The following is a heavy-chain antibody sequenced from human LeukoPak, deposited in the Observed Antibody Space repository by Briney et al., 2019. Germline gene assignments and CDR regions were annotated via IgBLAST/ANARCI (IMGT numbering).Heavy chain of an antibody. CDR3: ARGRRSGTSFAIDS. Sequence: PSETLSLTCTVSGGSISTSSYYWSWIRQPPGKRPEWIGTIYYTGSTYYNPSLKSRVTISVDASKNQFSLILSSVTAADTAVYYCARGRRSGTSFAIDSWGQGTLVTVSS. D-gene: IGHD1-26*01. V-gene: IGHV4-39*01. CDR2: IYYTGST. CDR1: GGSISTSSYY. J-gene: IGHJ4*02.